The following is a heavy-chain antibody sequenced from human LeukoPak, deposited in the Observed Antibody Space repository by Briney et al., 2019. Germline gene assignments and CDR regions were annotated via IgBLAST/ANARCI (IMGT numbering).Heavy chain of an antibody. CDR3: ARGHYDHA. J-gene: IGHJ4*02. Sequence: GGPLRLSCAASGFTFSSYEMNWVRQAPGKGLEWVANIKQDGSEKYYVASVKGRFTISRDNAKNSLYLQMNNLRAEDTAVYYCARGHYDHAWGRGTLVTVSS. CDR2: IKQDGSEK. D-gene: IGHD3-3*01. V-gene: IGHV3-7*01. CDR1: GFTFSSYE.